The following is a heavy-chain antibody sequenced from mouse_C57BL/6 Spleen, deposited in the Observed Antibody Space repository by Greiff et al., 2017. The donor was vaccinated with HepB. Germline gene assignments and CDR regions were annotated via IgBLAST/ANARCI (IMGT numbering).Heavy chain of an antibody. CDR3: ARTYGYGGRLYAMDY. CDR2: IHPNSGST. J-gene: IGHJ4*01. D-gene: IGHD2-2*01. Sequence: QVQLQQPGAELVKPGASVKLSCKASGYTFTSYWMHWVKQRPGQGLEWIGMIHPNSGSTNYNEKFKSKATLTVDKSSSTAYMQLSSLTSEDSAVYYCARTYGYGGRLYAMDYWGQGTSVTVSS. V-gene: IGHV1-64*01. CDR1: GYTFTSYW.